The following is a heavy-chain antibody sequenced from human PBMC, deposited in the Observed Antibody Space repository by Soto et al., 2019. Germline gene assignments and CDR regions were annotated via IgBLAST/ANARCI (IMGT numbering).Heavy chain of an antibody. Sequence: QVQLQESGPGLVKPSETLSLTCTVSGGSISSYYWSWIRQPPGKGLEWIGYIYYSGSTNYNPSLKSRVPISVDTSKNQFSLKLSSVTAADTAVYYCAREPTVVTSAFDIWGQGTMVTVSS. CDR3: AREPTVVTSAFDI. CDR1: GGSISSYY. V-gene: IGHV4-59*01. D-gene: IGHD4-17*01. CDR2: IYYSGST. J-gene: IGHJ3*02.